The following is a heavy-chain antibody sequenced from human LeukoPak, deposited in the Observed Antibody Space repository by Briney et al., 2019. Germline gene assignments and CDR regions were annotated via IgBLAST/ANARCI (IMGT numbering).Heavy chain of an antibody. CDR3: AKTLEGSGRKGYGMDV. D-gene: IGHD3-10*01. J-gene: IGHJ6*02. CDR1: GFTFSSYG. Sequence: GGSLRLSCAASGFTFSSYGMHWVRQAPGKGLEWVAVISYDGSNKYYADSEKGRFTISRDNSKNTLYLQMNSLRAEDTAVYYCAKTLEGSGRKGYGMDVWGQGTTATVSS. V-gene: IGHV3-30*18. CDR2: ISYDGSNK.